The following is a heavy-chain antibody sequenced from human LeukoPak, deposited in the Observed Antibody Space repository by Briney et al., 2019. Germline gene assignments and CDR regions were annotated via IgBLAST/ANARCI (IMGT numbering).Heavy chain of an antibody. V-gene: IGHV1-8*01. Sequence: ASVKVSCKASGYTFTSYDINWVRQATGQGLEWMGWMNPNSGNTGYAQKFQGRVTMTRNTSISTAYMELSSLRSEDTAVYYCARGDQPIFYYSSGWYGMDVWGQGTTVTVSS. D-gene: IGHD6-19*01. CDR3: ARGDQPIFYYSSGWYGMDV. CDR2: MNPNSGNT. J-gene: IGHJ6*02. CDR1: GYTFTSYD.